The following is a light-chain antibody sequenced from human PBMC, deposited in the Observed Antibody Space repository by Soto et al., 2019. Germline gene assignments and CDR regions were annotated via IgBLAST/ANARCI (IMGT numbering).Light chain of an antibody. CDR3: QQYHLYST. Sequence: DIQMTQAPSTISASVGDRVTITCRASQSINAWLAWYQQKPGKAPKLLIYDVSTLDSGVPSRFSGSASGTEFTLTISSLESDDFATYYCQQYHLYSTFGQGTRVDIK. CDR1: QSINAW. J-gene: IGKJ1*01. V-gene: IGKV1-5*01. CDR2: DVS.